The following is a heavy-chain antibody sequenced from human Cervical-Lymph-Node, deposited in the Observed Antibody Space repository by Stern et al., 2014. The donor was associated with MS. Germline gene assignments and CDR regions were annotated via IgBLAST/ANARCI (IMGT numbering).Heavy chain of an antibody. CDR1: GFTFSDYY. J-gene: IGHJ2*01. Sequence: MQLVESGGGLVKPGGSLRLSCAASGFTFSDYYMSWIRQAPGKGLEWVSYISSSGSTIYYADSVKGRFTISRDNAKNSLYLQMNSLRAEDTAVYYCARSIAVAGTTDPKGYWYFDLWGRGTLVTVSS. V-gene: IGHV3-11*01. D-gene: IGHD6-19*01. CDR2: ISSSGSTI. CDR3: ARSIAVAGTTDPKGYWYFDL.